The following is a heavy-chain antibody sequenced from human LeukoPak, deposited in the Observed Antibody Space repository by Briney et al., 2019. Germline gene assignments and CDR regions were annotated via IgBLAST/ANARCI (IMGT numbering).Heavy chain of an antibody. CDR3: ARDQGYRYGYGDFDY. V-gene: IGHV1-69*13. CDR2: IIPIFGTA. D-gene: IGHD5-18*01. Sequence: SVKVSCKASGGTFRSYAISWVRQAPGQGLELMGGIIPIFGTANYAQKFQGRVTITADESTSTAYMELSSLRSEDTAVYYCARDQGYRYGYGDFDYWGQGTLVTVSS. CDR1: GGTFRSYA. J-gene: IGHJ4*02.